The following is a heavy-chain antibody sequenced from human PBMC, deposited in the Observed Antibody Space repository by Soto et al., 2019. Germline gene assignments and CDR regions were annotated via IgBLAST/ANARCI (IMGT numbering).Heavy chain of an antibody. V-gene: IGHV4-39*01. J-gene: IGHJ4*02. CDR2: IYYRGST. CDR1: GGSITSSSYY. D-gene: IGHD4-4*01. CDR3: ASPAGADYTFDY. Sequence: QLQLQESGPGLVKPSETLSLTCGVSGGSITSSSYYWGWIRQAPGRGLEWIGTIYYRGSTYYNPSLESRVTISADTSKNQLSLILRSVTAADTAVYYCASPAGADYTFDYWGQGILVTVSS.